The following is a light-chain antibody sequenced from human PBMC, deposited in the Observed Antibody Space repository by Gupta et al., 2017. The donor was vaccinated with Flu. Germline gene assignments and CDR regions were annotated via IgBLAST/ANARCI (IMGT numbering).Light chain of an antibody. V-gene: IGLV3-25*02. CDR2: KET. Sequence: SSDLAQPPSVSVSPGQTATITCSGDPLSNQYTYCYQQMPGQAPLPLIYKETGRPAETHRRFSGSTCGTTVRLTINEVRAEDEADYYCQSIDNDGTNWIFGGGTRLTVL. CDR1: PLSNQY. CDR3: QSIDNDGTNWI. J-gene: IGLJ2*01.